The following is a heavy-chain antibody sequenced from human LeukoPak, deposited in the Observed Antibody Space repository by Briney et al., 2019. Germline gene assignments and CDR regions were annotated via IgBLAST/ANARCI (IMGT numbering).Heavy chain of an antibody. J-gene: IGHJ4*02. CDR3: ASRANYYDPNHYYFDY. V-gene: IGHV1-58*02. CDR2: IVVGSGNT. D-gene: IGHD3-22*01. CDR1: GFTFTSSA. Sequence: SVRVSCKASGFTFTSSAMQWVRQARGQRLEWIGWIVVGSGNTNYAQKFQERVTITRDMSTSTAYMELSSLRSEDTAVYYCASRANYYDPNHYYFDYWGQGTLVTVSS.